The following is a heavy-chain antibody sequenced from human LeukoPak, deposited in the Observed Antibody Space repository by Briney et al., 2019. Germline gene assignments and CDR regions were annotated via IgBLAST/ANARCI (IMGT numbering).Heavy chain of an antibody. Sequence: SQTLSLTCAISGDSISSNSAAWNWIRQSPSRGLEWLGRRCCRSKWYNDYAVSVKSRITINPDTSKNQFSLQLNSVTPEDTAVYYCARETLMVRGVPSCFDYWGQGTLVSVCS. V-gene: IGHV6-1*01. CDR1: GDSISSNSAA. CDR3: ARETLMVRGVPSCFDY. CDR2: RCCRSKWYN. D-gene: IGHD3-10*01. J-gene: IGHJ4*02.